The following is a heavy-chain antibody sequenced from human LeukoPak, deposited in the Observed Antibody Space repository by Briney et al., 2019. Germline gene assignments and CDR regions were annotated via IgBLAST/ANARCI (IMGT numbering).Heavy chain of an antibody. CDR2: ISYDGDDK. CDR3: AREAQMTTLKGGNWFDP. V-gene: IGHV3-30*03. D-gene: IGHD5-24*01. CDR1: GFPFSSYG. J-gene: IGHJ5*02. Sequence: PGRSLRLSCAASGFPFSSYGMHWVRQAPGKGLEWVAVISYDGDDKYYADSVKGRFTISRDNSKNTLYLQMNSLRAEDTAVYYCAREAQMTTLKGGNWFDPWGQGTLVTVSS.